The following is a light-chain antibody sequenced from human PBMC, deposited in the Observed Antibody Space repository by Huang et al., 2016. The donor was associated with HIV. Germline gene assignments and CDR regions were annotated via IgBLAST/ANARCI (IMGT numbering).Light chain of an antibody. CDR2: GAS. V-gene: IGKV3-15*01. CDR1: QSVSSN. CDR3: QQYNNWPFT. Sequence: EIVMTQSPATLSVSPGERATLSCRAIQSVSSNFAWYQQKPGQAPRLLIYGASTRATGIPARFSGSGSGTEFTLTISSLQSEDCAVYYCQQYNNWPFTFGPGTKVDIK. J-gene: IGKJ3*01.